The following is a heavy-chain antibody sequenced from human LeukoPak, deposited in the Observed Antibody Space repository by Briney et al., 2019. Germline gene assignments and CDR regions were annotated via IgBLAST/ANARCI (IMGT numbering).Heavy chain of an antibody. CDR3: ASAPRPFYCSSSSCYPYYFDY. V-gene: IGHV4-59*01. Sequence: PSETLSLTCTVSGGSISSYYWSWIRHPPGKGLEWIGYIYYSGSTNYNPSLKSRVTISVDTSKKQFSLKLSSVTAADTAVYYCASAPRPFYCSSSSCYPYYFDYWGQGTLVTVSS. CDR2: IYYSGST. J-gene: IGHJ4*02. CDR1: GGSISSYY. D-gene: IGHD2-2*01.